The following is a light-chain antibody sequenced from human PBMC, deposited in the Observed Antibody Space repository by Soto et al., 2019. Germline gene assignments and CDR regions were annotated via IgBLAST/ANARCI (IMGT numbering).Light chain of an antibody. J-gene: IGKJ1*01. CDR3: QKYNSAPRT. Sequence: DIQMTQSPSSLSPSVGDRATITCRASQGISNYLAWYQQKPGKVPKPLIYAASTLQSGVPSRFSGSGSGTDFTLTISSLQPEDVATYYCQKYNSAPRTFGQGTKVEIK. CDR2: AAS. CDR1: QGISNY. V-gene: IGKV1-27*01.